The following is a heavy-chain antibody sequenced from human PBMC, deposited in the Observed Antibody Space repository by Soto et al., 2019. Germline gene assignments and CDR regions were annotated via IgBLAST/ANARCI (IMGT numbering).Heavy chain of an antibody. V-gene: IGHV1-69*02. CDR3: ARAMVIDYYYGMDV. CDR1: GGTFSSYT. Sequence: QVQLVQSGAEVKKPGSSVKVSCKASGGTFSSYTISWVRQAPGQGLEWMGRIIPILGIANYAQKFQGRVTITADKSTSTAYMELSSLRSEDTAVYYCARAMVIDYYYGMDVWGQGTTVTVSS. CDR2: IIPILGIA. J-gene: IGHJ6*02. D-gene: IGHD3-22*01.